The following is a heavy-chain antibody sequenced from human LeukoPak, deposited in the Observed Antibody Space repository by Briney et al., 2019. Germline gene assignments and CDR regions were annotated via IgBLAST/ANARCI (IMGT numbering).Heavy chain of an antibody. Sequence: GGSLRLSCAASGITFSDYYMGWIRQAPGKGLEWVSHITGSGNTIYYADTVRGRFTISRDNAKNSLYLQMNSLRAEDTAVYYCARRALSSGYYPQFDYWGQGTLVTVSS. D-gene: IGHD3-22*01. V-gene: IGHV3-11*04. CDR2: ITGSGNTI. J-gene: IGHJ4*02. CDR1: GITFSDYY. CDR3: ARRALSSGYYPQFDY.